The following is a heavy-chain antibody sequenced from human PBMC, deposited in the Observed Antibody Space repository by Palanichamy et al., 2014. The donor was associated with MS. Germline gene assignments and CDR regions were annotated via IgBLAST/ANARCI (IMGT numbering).Heavy chain of an antibody. CDR3: ARRGSYGYDY. CDR2: INRNSGGT. V-gene: IGHV1-2*02. D-gene: IGHD5-18*01. Sequence: QVHLVQSGAEVKKPGASVKVSCKAPGYTFTGYYMHWVRQAPGQGLEWMGWINRNSGGTNYAQKFQGRVTMTRDTSTSTAYMELSRLRSDDTAVYYCARRGSYGYDYWGQGTLVTVSS. CDR1: GYTFTGYY. J-gene: IGHJ4*02.